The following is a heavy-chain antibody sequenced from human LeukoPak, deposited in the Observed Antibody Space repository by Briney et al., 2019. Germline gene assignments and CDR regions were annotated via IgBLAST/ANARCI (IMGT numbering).Heavy chain of an antibody. CDR3: ATSRFYLES. Sequence: TGGSLRLSCAASGFTFSSYSMNWVRQAPEKGLEWVAKIKPDGSEIYHVESVQGRFRTSRDNAQNSLYLQMNSLRAEDTAVYYCATSRFYLESWGQGTLVTVSS. V-gene: IGHV3-7*01. CDR1: GFTFSSYS. J-gene: IGHJ4*02. CDR2: IKPDGSEI.